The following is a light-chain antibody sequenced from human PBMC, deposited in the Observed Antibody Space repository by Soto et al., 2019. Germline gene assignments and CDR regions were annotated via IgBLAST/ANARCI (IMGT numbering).Light chain of an antibody. J-gene: IGLJ2*01. CDR1: TGDIGGYNY. CDR3: SSYTSSNTVV. Sequence: QSALTQPASVSGSPRQSITLSCTGTTGDIGGYNYVSWYQQHPGKAPNLMIYDVSNRPSGGSNRFSGSKSGNAASLTISGLQAEDEADYFCSSYTSSNTVVFGGGTKLTVL. V-gene: IGLV2-14*01. CDR2: DVS.